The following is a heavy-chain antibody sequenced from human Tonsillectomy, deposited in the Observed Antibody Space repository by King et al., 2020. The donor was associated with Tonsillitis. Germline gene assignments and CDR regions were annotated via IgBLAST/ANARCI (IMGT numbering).Heavy chain of an antibody. V-gene: IGHV3-11*01. CDR1: GFTFSDYY. D-gene: IGHD3-22*01. Sequence: QLVQSGGGLVKPGGSLRLSCAASGFTFSDYYMSWIRQAPGKGLEWVSYISSSGITIYYADSVKGRFTISRDNAKTSLYLQMKSLRAEDPAVYYCARDRVYYYDSRGSVGYWGQGTLVTVSS. CDR3: ARDRVYYYDSRGSVGY. J-gene: IGHJ4*02. CDR2: ISSSGITI.